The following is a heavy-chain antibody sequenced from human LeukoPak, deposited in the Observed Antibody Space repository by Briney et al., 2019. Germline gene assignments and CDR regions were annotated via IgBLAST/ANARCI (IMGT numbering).Heavy chain of an antibody. Sequence: GGSLRLSCAASGFTFSGYEMNWVRQAPGKGLEWVSYISSGGSTIYYADSVKGRFTISRDNAKNSLYLQMNSLRAEDTAVYYCARVDYDFWSCYSTYWGQGTLVTVSS. CDR2: ISSGGSTI. V-gene: IGHV3-48*03. D-gene: IGHD3-3*01. CDR1: GFTFSGYE. CDR3: ARVDYDFWSCYSTY. J-gene: IGHJ4*02.